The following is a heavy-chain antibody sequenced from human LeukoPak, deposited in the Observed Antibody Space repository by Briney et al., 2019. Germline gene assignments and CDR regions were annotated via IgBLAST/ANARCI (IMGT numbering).Heavy chain of an antibody. D-gene: IGHD3-9*01. J-gene: IGHJ4*02. CDR1: RFTLANHP. CDR3: IKVFHHPLTGYHGLLDY. Sequence: GGSLRLSCAASRFTLANHPMSWGRQALGKGLEWVSTMSGSDGSTYYADSVKGRFTISRDNSMSPMYLQMSYLRPEAPPAYYGIKVFHHPLTGYHGLLDYWGQGTLVTVSS. CDR2: MSGSDGST. V-gene: IGHV3-23*01.